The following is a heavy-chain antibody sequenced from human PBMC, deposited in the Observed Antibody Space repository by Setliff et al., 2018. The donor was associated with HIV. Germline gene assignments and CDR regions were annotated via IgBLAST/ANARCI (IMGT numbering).Heavy chain of an antibody. D-gene: IGHD4-4*01. V-gene: IGHV3-49*04. CDR1: GFNFGEYA. CDR2: IRTKAYSGTT. J-gene: IGHJ6*01. CDR3: SRDVLTNNYYYYGMDV. Sequence: GGSLRLSCSASGFNFGEYALNWVRQAPGKGLEWVAFIRTKAYSGTTEYAASVKDRFTISRDDSKSIAYLQMNSLKTEDSAVYYCSRDVLTNNYYYYGMDVWGQGTTVTVSS.